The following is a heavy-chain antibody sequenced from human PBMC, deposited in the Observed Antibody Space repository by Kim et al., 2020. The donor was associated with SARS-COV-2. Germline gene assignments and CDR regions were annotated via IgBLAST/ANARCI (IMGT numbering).Heavy chain of an antibody. CDR3: AKDHRSSYYYGSGSYFD. Sequence: GGSLRLSCAASGFTFSSYGMHWVRQAPGKGLEWVAVISYDGSNKYYADSVKGRFTISRDNSKNTLYLQMNSLRAEDTAVYYCAKDHRSSYYYGSGSYFD. V-gene: IGHV3-30*18. J-gene: IGHJ4*01. CDR2: ISYDGSNK. D-gene: IGHD3-10*01. CDR1: GFTFSSYG.